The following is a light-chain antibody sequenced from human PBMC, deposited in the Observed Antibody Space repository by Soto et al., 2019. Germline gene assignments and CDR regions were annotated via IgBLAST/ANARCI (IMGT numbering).Light chain of an antibody. CDR3: HQFGTSPKT. CDR2: GVS. J-gene: IGKJ1*01. Sequence: EIVLTQSPGTLSLSPGERATLSCRASQSVSSTYLAWYQHKPGQAPRLLIYGVSSRATGIPDRFSGSGSGTHFTLTISRLEPEDFAVYYCHQFGTSPKTFGQGTKV. CDR1: QSVSSTY. V-gene: IGKV3-20*01.